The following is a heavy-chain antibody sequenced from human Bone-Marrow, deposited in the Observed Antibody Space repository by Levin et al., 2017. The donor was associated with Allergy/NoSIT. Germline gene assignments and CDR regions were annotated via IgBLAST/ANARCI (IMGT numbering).Heavy chain of an antibody. CDR3: ARDRVSRYGMDV. CDR2: ISTSGSTI. D-gene: IGHD5/OR15-5a*01. J-gene: IGHJ6*02. CDR1: GFTFSDHY. V-gene: IGHV3-11*01. Sequence: TSGGSLRLSCAASGFTFSDHYMSWIRQAPGKGLEWLSYISTSGSTIYYADSVKGRFTISRDNAKNSLYLQMNSLRVEDTAVYYCARDRVSRYGMDVWGQGTTVTVSS.